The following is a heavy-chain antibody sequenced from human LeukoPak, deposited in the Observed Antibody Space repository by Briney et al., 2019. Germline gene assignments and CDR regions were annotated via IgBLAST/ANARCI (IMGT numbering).Heavy chain of an antibody. Sequence: GGSLRLSCAASGFTFSSYWMHWVRQAPGKGLVWVSRIDSDGSNTDYADSVKGRFTISRDNAKNTLYLQMNSLRAEDTAVYYCARGRTTSSGRVYWGQGTLVTVSS. CDR3: ARGRTTSSGRVY. CDR2: IDSDGSNT. CDR1: GFTFSSYW. J-gene: IGHJ4*02. D-gene: IGHD2/OR15-2a*01. V-gene: IGHV3-74*01.